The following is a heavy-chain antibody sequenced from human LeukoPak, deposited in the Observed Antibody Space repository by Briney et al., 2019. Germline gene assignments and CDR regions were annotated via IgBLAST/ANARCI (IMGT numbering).Heavy chain of an antibody. CDR1: GYTLTELS. Sequence: GASVKVSCKVSGYTLTELSMHWVRPAPRRGLEWMGGFDPEDGETIYAQKFQGRVTMTEDTSTDTAYMELSSLRSEDTAVYYCATVVVPAAPFDLWGQGTLVTVSS. CDR3: ATVVVPAAPFDL. CDR2: FDPEDGET. D-gene: IGHD2-2*01. V-gene: IGHV1-24*01. J-gene: IGHJ5*02.